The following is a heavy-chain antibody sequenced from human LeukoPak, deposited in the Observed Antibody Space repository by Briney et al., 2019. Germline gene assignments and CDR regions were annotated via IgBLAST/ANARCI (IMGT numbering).Heavy chain of an antibody. D-gene: IGHD3-22*01. Sequence: GGSLRLSCAASGFRFSGFWMSWVRQAPGKGLEWVANIKEDGSDTYYVDSVKGRFTISRDNAKNSVYLQMSSLRDEDTAVYYCTRDPPHGVYDSSDTPFDYWGQGTLVTVPS. CDR1: GFRFSGFW. J-gene: IGHJ4*02. V-gene: IGHV3-7*01. CDR3: TRDPPHGVYDSSDTPFDY. CDR2: IKEDGSDT.